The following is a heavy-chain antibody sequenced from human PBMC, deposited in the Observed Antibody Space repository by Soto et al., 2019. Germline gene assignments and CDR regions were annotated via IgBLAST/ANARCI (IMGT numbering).Heavy chain of an antibody. Sequence: LRLSCAASGFTFSSYGMHWVRQAPGKGLEWVAVISYDENNKYYADSVKGRFTISRDNSKNTLYLQMNSLTAEDTAVYYCAKDSGTGRHYYYGMDVWGQGTTVTVSS. CDR1: GFTFSSYG. D-gene: IGHD2-15*01. CDR3: AKDSGTGRHYYYGMDV. J-gene: IGHJ6*02. CDR2: ISYDENNK. V-gene: IGHV3-30*18.